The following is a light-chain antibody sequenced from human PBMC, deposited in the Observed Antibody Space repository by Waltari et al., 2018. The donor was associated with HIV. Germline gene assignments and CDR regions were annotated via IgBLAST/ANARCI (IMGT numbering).Light chain of an antibody. V-gene: IGLV3-27*01. Sequence: SYALTPPSSVSVAPGQPARITCSGDVLAKNYARRFQQKPGQAPVLVIYKDTERPSGIPERFSGSSSGTTVTLTISGAQMEDEADYYCYSAADNTWVFGGGTKLTVL. CDR1: VLAKNY. J-gene: IGLJ3*02. CDR3: YSAADNTWV. CDR2: KDT.